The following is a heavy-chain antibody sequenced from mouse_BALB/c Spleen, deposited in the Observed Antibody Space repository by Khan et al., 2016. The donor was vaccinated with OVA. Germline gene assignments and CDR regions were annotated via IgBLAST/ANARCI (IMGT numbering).Heavy chain of an antibody. J-gene: IGHJ3*01. CDR3: ARAGYGGFAY. Sequence: QVQLKESGPELVKPGASVRMSCNASGYTFTDFLISWVKQRAGQGLEWIGEIYPGSGYTYYNEKFKGKATLTSDRSYNTAYMELSSLTSADSAVYFCARAGYGGFAYWGQGTLVTVSA. CDR2: IYPGSGYT. CDR1: GYTFTDFL. V-gene: IGHV1-77*01. D-gene: IGHD3-2*02.